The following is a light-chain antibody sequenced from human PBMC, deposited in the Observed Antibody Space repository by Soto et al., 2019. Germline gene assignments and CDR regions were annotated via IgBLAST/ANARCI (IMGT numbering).Light chain of an antibody. Sequence: QPVLTQSPSASASLGASVKLTCTLSSGYSTYAIAWHQQQSEKGPRFLMKINYDGTHSKGDGFSDRFSGSSSGAERHLTISSLQSEDEADYYCQSLGTGIQVFGGGTKLTVL. V-gene: IGLV4-69*01. J-gene: IGLJ3*02. CDR3: QSLGTGIQV. CDR2: INYDGTH. CDR1: SGYSTYA.